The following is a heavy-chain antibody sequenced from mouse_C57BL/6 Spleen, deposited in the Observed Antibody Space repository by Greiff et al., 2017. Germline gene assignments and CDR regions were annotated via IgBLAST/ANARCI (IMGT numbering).Heavy chain of an antibody. CDR3: ARGATDYEYFDV. Sequence: EVQGVESGGGLVKPGGSLKLSCAASGFTFSSYAMSWVRQTPEKRLEWVATISDGGSYTYYPDNVKGRFTISRDNAKNNLYLQMSHLKSEDTAMYYCARGATDYEYFDVWGTGTTVTVSS. J-gene: IGHJ1*03. CDR2: ISDGGSYT. V-gene: IGHV5-4*01. D-gene: IGHD2-4*01. CDR1: GFTFSSYA.